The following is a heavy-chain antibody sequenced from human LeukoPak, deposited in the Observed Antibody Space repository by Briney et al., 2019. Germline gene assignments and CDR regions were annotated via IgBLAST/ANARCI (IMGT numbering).Heavy chain of an antibody. Sequence: GGSLRLSCAASGFTFSSYSMNWVRQAPGKGLEWVSSISSSSSYIYYADSVKGRFTISRDNAKNSLYLQMNSLRAEDTAVYYCARYYDFWSGYSVGWFDPWGQGTLVTVSS. CDR2: ISSSSSYI. CDR1: GFTFSSYS. V-gene: IGHV3-21*01. CDR3: ARYYDFWSGYSVGWFDP. D-gene: IGHD3-3*01. J-gene: IGHJ5*02.